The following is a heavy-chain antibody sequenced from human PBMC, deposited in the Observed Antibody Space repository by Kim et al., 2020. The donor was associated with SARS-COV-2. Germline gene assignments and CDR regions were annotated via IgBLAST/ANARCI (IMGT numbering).Heavy chain of an antibody. V-gene: IGHV4-34*01. CDR3: ARGRAGVVPSPVLGLGPYYEYYIMDV. D-gene: IGHD2-15*01. CDR2: INQSGST. CDR1: GGSLSGYS. Sequence: SETLSLTCAVYGGSLSGYSWTWIRQPPGKGLGWIGEINQSGSTKYNPSLQSRVSISTDTSKNQFSLRLRSVTAADTAVYYCARGRAGVVPSPVLGLGPYYEYYIMDVWGRGTTVTVSS. J-gene: IGHJ6*02.